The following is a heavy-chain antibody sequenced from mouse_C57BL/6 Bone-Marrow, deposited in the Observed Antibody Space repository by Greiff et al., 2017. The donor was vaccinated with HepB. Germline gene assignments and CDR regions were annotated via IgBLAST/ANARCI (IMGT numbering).Heavy chain of an antibody. CDR3: TTLYYYGSPGV. J-gene: IGHJ1*03. D-gene: IGHD1-1*01. V-gene: IGHV14-4*01. CDR1: GFNIKDDY. Sequence: VQLQQSGAELVRPGASVKLSCTASGFNIKDDYMHWVKQRPEQGLEWIGWIDPENGDTEYASKFQGKATIPADTSSNTAYLQLSSLTSEDTAVYYCTTLYYYGSPGVWGTGTTVTVSS. CDR2: IDPENGDT.